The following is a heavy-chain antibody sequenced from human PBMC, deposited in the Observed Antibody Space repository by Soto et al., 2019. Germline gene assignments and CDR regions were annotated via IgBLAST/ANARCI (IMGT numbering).Heavy chain of an antibody. V-gene: IGHV4-59*01. CDR2: IYYSGRT. D-gene: IGHD3-3*01. J-gene: IGHJ4*02. CDR3: ARVAYYDFSSSYYTGPLYDFDN. CDR1: GGSINFYY. Sequence: QVQLQESGPGLVKPSETLSLTCTVSGGSINFYYWSWIRQLPGKGLEWIGYIYYSGRTNYSPSLNSRVTISVDTAKNQFSLKLSSVTAADTAVYYCARVAYYDFSSSYYTGPLYDFDNWGQGTLVTVSP.